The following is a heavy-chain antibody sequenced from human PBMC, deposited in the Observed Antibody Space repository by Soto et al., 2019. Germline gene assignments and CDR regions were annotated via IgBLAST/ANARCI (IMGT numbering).Heavy chain of an antibody. J-gene: IGHJ3*02. V-gene: IGHV3-23*01. CDR2: ISGSGGST. D-gene: IGHD3-10*01. Sequence: GGSLRLSCAASGFTFSSYAMSWVRQAPGKGLEWVSAISGSGGSTYYADSVKGRFTISRDNSKNTLYLQMSSLRAEDTAVYYCAKGNYGSYYGWDAFDIWGQGTMVTVSS. CDR3: AKGNYGSYYGWDAFDI. CDR1: GFTFSSYA.